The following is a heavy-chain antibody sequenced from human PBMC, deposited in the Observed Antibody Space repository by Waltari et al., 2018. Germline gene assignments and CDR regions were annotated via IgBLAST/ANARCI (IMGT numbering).Heavy chain of an antibody. J-gene: IGHJ4*02. Sequence: QVQLQESGPGLVKPSQTLSLTCTVSGGSISSGDYYWTWIRQSPGTGLEYIGYICYNGNAYYNPSLRSRVTMSVDTSENQFSLKMDSMTAADTAVYFCARGGDWDYAMDSWGQGTLVIVSS. CDR1: GGSISSGDYY. CDR3: ARGGDWDYAMDS. V-gene: IGHV4-30-4*08. CDR2: ICYNGNA. D-gene: IGHD2-21*02.